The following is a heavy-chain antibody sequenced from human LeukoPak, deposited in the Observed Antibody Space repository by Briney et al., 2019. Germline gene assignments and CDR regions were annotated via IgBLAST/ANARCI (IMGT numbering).Heavy chain of an antibody. CDR2: ITGSSYI. CDR1: GFIFSSYS. J-gene: IGHJ5*02. Sequence: GGSLRLSCAASGFIFSSYSMNWVRQAPGKGLEWVSSITGSSYIYYADSLKGRFTISRDNAKNSLYLQMNSLRAEDTAVYYCARDLTTVINWFDPWGQGTLVTVSS. CDR3: ARDLTTVINWFDP. D-gene: IGHD4-11*01. V-gene: IGHV3-21*01.